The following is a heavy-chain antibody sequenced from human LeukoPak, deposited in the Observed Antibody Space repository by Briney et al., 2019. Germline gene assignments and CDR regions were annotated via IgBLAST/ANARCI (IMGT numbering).Heavy chain of an antibody. CDR2: ISSSSSYI. D-gene: IGHD4-11*01. CDR3: ARAGLQLMDYYYYMDV. CDR1: GFTFSSYS. Sequence: GGSLRLSCVASGFTFSSYSMNWVRQAPGKGLEWVSSISSSSSYIYYADSVKGRFTISRDNAKNSLYLQMNSLRAEDTAVYYCARAGLQLMDYYYYMDVWGKGTTVTVSS. V-gene: IGHV3-21*01. J-gene: IGHJ6*03.